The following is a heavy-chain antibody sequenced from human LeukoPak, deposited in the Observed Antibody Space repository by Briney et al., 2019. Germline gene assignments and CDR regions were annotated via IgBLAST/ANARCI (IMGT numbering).Heavy chain of an antibody. D-gene: IGHD2-2*02. CDR3: ASPDCSSTSCYKPGYDY. J-gene: IGHJ4*02. V-gene: IGHV3-30*01. Sequence: GRSLRLSCAASGFSFSSYAMHWVRQAPGKGLEWVADLSYDGSNEHYADSVKGRFTISRDSSKNTLYLQMNSLRAEDTAVYYCASPDCSSTSCYKPGYDYWGQGTLVTVSS. CDR2: LSYDGSNE. CDR1: GFSFSSYA.